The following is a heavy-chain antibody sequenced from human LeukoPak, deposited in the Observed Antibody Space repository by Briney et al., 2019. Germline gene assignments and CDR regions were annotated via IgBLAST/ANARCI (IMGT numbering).Heavy chain of an antibody. Sequence: GGSLRLSCAASGFTFSDHYMDWVRQAPGKGLEWVGRTRNKANSYTTEYAASVKGRFTISRDDSKNSLYPQMNSLKTEDTAVYYWAKSYYDSRSRAFDIWGQGTMVTVSS. V-gene: IGHV3-72*01. D-gene: IGHD3-22*01. CDR3: AKSYYDSRSRAFDI. CDR2: TRNKANSYTT. J-gene: IGHJ3*02. CDR1: GFTFSDHY.